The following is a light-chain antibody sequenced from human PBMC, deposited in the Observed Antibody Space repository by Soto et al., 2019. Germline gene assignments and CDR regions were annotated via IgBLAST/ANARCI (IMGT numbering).Light chain of an antibody. V-gene: IGKV3-11*01. CDR3: KQRSNWIT. J-gene: IGKJ5*01. CDR2: DES. CDR1: QSVSSY. Sequence: EIVLTDSPATLATPPVEGTNRSCRASQSVSSYLAWYQQKPGQAPRLLIYDESNRATGIPARFSGSGSGTDFTLTISSLAPEDFAVYYCKQRSNWITGGQGTRREIK.